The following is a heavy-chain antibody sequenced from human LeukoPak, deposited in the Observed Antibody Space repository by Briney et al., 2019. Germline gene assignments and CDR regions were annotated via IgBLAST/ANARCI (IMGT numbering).Heavy chain of an antibody. Sequence: ASVEVPCKASGYTFTGYYMHWVRQAPGQGLEWMGWINPNSGGTNYAQKFQGRVTMTRDTSISTAYMELSRLRSDDTAVYYCARGNIVVVPAAIGDYWGQGTLVTVSS. V-gene: IGHV1-2*02. D-gene: IGHD2-2*01. CDR2: INPNSGGT. CDR3: ARGNIVVVPAAIGDY. CDR1: GYTFTGYY. J-gene: IGHJ4*02.